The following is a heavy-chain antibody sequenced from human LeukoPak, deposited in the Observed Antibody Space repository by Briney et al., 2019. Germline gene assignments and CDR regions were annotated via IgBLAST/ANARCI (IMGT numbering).Heavy chain of an antibody. J-gene: IGHJ4*02. D-gene: IGHD6-19*01. V-gene: IGHV3-23*01. CDR3: TKDRRQWVVPYFDS. CDR2: ISSGGNT. CDR1: GFTFSTYA. Sequence: PGGSLRLSCAASGFTFSTYAMSWVRHTPGKGLEWVSDISSGGNTQYTDSVKGRFTVSRDNSKNTLHLQMDSLRAEDTAIYYCTKDRRQWVVPYFDSWGQGTVVTVSS.